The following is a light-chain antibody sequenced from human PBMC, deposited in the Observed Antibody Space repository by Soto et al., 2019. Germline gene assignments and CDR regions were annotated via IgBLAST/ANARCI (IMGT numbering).Light chain of an antibody. J-gene: IGKJ4*01. Sequence: EIVLTQSPGTLSLSPGERATLSCRASQSVSSSYLAWYQQKPGQAPRLLIYGASSRATGIPDRFSGSGSGTDLPLTISRLEPEDFAVYYCQQYGSSYLTFGGGTKVEIK. CDR3: QQYGSSYLT. CDR1: QSVSSSY. V-gene: IGKV3-20*01. CDR2: GAS.